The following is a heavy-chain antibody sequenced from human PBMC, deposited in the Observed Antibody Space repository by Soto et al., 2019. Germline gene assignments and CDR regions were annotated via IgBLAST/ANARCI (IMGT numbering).Heavy chain of an antibody. D-gene: IGHD4-4*01. CDR2: IYHSGST. CDR3: ASSSNYVWFDY. V-gene: IGHV4-30-2*01. J-gene: IGHJ4*02. Sequence: SETLSLTCAVSGGSISSGGYSWSWIRQPPGKGLEWIGYIYHSGSTYYNPSLKSRVTISVDRSKNQFSLKLSSVTAADTAVYYCASSSNYVWFDYWGQGTLVTVSS. CDR1: GGSISSGGYS.